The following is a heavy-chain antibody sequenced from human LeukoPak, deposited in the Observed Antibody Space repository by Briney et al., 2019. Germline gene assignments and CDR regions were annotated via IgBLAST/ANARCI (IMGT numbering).Heavy chain of an antibody. CDR3: ARGIFAGVRGVLGY. D-gene: IGHD3-10*01. Sequence: PSETLSLTCAVSGGSFNTYFWNWIRQSPGKGLEWIGEISHSGVTNYNLSLETRVSMSIDTSKSHFYLNLTSVTAADTAIYYCARGIFAGVRGVLGYWGQGSLVTVSP. CDR2: ISHSGVT. J-gene: IGHJ4*02. CDR1: GGSFNTYF. V-gene: IGHV4-34*01.